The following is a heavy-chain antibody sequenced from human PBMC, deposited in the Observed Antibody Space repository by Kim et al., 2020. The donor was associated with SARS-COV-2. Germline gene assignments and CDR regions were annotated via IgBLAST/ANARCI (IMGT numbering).Heavy chain of an antibody. CDR3: VKDSNSFSFDI. V-gene: IGHV3-64*03. J-gene: IGHJ3*02. Sequence: TYSADSVRGRFTFSRDNSKNMLSLQMDILRVEDTAIYYCVKDSNSFSFDIWGQGTMVTVSS. D-gene: IGHD4-4*01. CDR2: T.